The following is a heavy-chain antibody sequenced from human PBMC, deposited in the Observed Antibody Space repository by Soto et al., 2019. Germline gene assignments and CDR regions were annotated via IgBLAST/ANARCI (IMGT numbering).Heavy chain of an antibody. CDR1: GYSFTIYA. J-gene: IGHJ6*03. D-gene: IGHD4-4*01. V-gene: IGHV1-3*01. Sequence: ASVKVSCKAPGYSFTIYAMYWACQAPGQRLEWMGWINAGNGNTKYSQKFQGRVTITRDTSASTAYMELSSLRSEDKAVYYCARASNSKGYYYYYMDVWGKGTTVTVSS. CDR2: INAGNGNT. CDR3: ARASNSKGYYYYYMDV.